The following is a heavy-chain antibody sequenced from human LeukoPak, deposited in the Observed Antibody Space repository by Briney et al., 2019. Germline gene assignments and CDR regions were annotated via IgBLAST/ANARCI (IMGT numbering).Heavy chain of an antibody. V-gene: IGHV4-34*08. Sequence: PGGSLRLSCAASGFTFSSYGMHWIRQPPGKGLEWIGEINHSGSTNYNPSLKSRVTISVDTSKNQFSLKLSSVTAADTAVYYCATNVIVVGSLDAFDIWGQGTMVTVSS. CDR1: GFTFSSYG. CDR3: ATNVIVVGSLDAFDI. D-gene: IGHD2-2*01. CDR2: INHSGST. J-gene: IGHJ3*02.